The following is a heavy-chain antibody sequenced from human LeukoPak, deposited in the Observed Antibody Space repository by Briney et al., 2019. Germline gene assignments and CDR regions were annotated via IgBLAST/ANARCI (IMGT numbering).Heavy chain of an antibody. CDR2: ISSSGSTI. J-gene: IGHJ4*02. CDR1: GFTFSDYY. Sequence: GGSLRLSCAASGFTFSDYYMSWIRQAPGKGLEWVSYISSSGSTIYYADSVKGRFTISRDNAKYSLYLQMNSLRAEDTAVYYCARKGSSGWYMGYFDGWGQGSLVTVSS. CDR3: ARKGSSGWYMGYFDG. V-gene: IGHV3-11*04. D-gene: IGHD6-19*01.